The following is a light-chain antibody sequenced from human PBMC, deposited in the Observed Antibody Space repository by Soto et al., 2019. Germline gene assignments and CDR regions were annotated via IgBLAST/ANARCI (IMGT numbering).Light chain of an antibody. J-gene: IGKJ1*01. CDR2: GAS. CDR3: QQYGSSPWT. Sequence: IVLTQSQGTLSLSPGESATLSCRARQSVSSSYLAWYQQKPGQAPRLLIYGASSRATGIPDRFSGSGSGTDFPLTISRLEPEDFAVYYCQQYGSSPWTVGQGTKGDTK. V-gene: IGKV3-20*01. CDR1: QSVSSSY.